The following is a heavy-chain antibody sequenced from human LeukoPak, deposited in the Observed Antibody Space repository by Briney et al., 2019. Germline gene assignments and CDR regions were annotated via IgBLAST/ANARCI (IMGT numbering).Heavy chain of an antibody. V-gene: IGHV1-69*01. D-gene: IGHD2-2*01. CDR2: IIPIFGTA. Sequence: SVKASCTASGGTFSSYAISWVRQAPGQGLEWMGGIIPIFGTANYAQKFQGRVTITADESTSTAYMELSSLRSEDTAVYYCARDPALYQSPYYYYGMDVWGQGTTVTVSS. CDR1: GGTFSSYA. J-gene: IGHJ6*02. CDR3: ARDPALYQSPYYYYGMDV.